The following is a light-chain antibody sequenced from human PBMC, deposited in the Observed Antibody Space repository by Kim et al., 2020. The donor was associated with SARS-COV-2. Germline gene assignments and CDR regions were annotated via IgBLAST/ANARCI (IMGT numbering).Light chain of an antibody. CDR2: GKN. CDR3: NSRDSNDNVV. J-gene: IGLJ2*01. Sequence: VDLGQTDRITCQGDSLRSYYATWYQQKPGQAPIVVIYGKNNRPSGIPDRFSGSSSGNTASLTITGTQAGDEADYYCNSRDSNDNVVFGGGTQLTVL. V-gene: IGLV3-19*01. CDR1: SLRSYY.